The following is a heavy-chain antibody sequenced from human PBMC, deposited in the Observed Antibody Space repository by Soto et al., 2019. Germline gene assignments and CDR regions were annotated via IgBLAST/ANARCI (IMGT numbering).Heavy chain of an antibody. CDR1: GGSITSSY. V-gene: IGHV4-59*01. CDR2: IYDTGISGYTPST. D-gene: IGHD6-6*01. J-gene: IGHJ6*02. Sequence: ASETLSLTCTVSGGSITSSYWSWIRRPPGKGLEWIAYIYDTGISGYTPSTSYNPSLKSRVTMSVDTSKSQFSLKLTSVTAADTAVYYCARGKDASFYYGLDVWGQGITVTVSS. CDR3: ARGKDASFYYGLDV.